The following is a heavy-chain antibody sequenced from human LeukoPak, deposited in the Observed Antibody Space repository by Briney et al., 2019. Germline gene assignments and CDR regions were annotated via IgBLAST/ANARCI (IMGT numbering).Heavy chain of an antibody. CDR2: IYWNDDK. CDR1: GFSLSTSGVG. V-gene: IGHV2-5*01. D-gene: IGHD3-9*01. Sequence: KESGPTLAKPIQTLTLTCTFSGFSLSTSGVGVGWIRQPPGKALEWLALIYWNDDKRYSPSLKSRLTITKDTSKNQVVLTMTNMDPVDTATYYCAHIRSLRYFDYKLTEWFDPWGQGTLVTVSS. CDR3: AHIRSLRYFDYKLTEWFDP. J-gene: IGHJ5*02.